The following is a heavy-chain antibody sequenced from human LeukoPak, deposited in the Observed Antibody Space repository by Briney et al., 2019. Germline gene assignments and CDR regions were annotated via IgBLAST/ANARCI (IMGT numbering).Heavy chain of an antibody. CDR3: ARRSGNDAFDI. V-gene: IGHV4-59*08. CDR1: GGSISSYY. CDR2: IYYSGST. Sequence: PSETLSLTCTVSGGSISSYYWSWIRQPPGKGLEWIGYIYYSGSTNYNPSLKSRVTISVDTSKNQFSLKLSSVTAADTAVYYCARRSGNDAFDIWGQGTMVTVSS. D-gene: IGHD3-10*01. J-gene: IGHJ3*02.